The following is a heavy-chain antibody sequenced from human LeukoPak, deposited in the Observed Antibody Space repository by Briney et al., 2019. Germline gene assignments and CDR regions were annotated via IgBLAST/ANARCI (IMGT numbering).Heavy chain of an antibody. D-gene: IGHD5-18*01. CDR1: GGSISSYY. Sequence: SETLSLTCSVSGGSISSYYWSWIRQPPGKGLEWIGYIYYSGSTNYNPSLKSRVTISVDTSKNQFSLKLSSVTAADTAVYYCARHRGYSYGYDAFDIWGQGTMVTVSS. V-gene: IGHV4-59*08. J-gene: IGHJ3*02. CDR3: ARHRGYSYGYDAFDI. CDR2: IYYSGST.